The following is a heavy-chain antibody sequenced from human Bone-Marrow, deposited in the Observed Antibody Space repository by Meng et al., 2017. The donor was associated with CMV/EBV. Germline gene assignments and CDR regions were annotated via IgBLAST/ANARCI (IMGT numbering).Heavy chain of an antibody. CDR2: ISGSGGST. CDR1: GLTFSSYG. Sequence: GESLKISCAASGLTFSSYGMSWVRQAPGKGLDWVSSISGSGGSTYYADSVKGRFTISRDNSKNTLYLQMNSLRAEDTAVYYCAKYGDGYNCDYWGQGTLVTVSS. J-gene: IGHJ4*02. CDR3: AKYGDGYNCDY. D-gene: IGHD5-24*01. V-gene: IGHV3-23*01.